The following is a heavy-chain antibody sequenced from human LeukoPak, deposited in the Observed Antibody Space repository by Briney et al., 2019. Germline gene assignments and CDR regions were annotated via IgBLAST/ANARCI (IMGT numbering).Heavy chain of an antibody. V-gene: IGHV1-18*01. CDR3: ARSSTYDYVWGSYLGYFDY. CDR2: ISAYNGNT. J-gene: IGHJ4*02. D-gene: IGHD3-16*02. Sequence: ASVKVSCKASGYTFTSYGISRVRQAPGQGLEWMGWISAYNGNTNYAQKLQGRVTMTTDTSTSTAYMELRSLRSDDTAVYYCARSSTYDYVWGSYLGYFDYWGQGTLVTVSS. CDR1: GYTFTSYG.